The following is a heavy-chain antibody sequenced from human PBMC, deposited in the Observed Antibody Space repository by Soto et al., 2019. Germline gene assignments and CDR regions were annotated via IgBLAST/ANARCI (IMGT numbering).Heavy chain of an antibody. J-gene: IGHJ6*02. Sequence: GGSLRLFCAASGFTFSSYGMHWVRQAPGKGLEWVAVIWYDGSNKYYADSVKGRFTISRDNSKNTLYLQMNSLRAEDTAVYYCAREGGSLYSGYDFHYYYYGMDVWGQGTTVTVSS. CDR2: IWYDGSNK. V-gene: IGHV3-33*01. CDR3: AREGGSLYSGYDFHYYYYGMDV. CDR1: GFTFSSYG. D-gene: IGHD5-12*01.